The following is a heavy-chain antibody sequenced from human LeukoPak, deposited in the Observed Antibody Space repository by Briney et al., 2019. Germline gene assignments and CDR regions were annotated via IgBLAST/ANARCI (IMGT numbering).Heavy chain of an antibody. J-gene: IGHJ6*04. CDR1: RFTFSSYG. D-gene: IGHD3-10*02. V-gene: IGHV3-23*01. CDR2: ISGSGGST. Sequence: GGTLRLSCAASRFTFSSYGMTWVRQAPGKGLEWVSGISGSGGSTYYADSVKGRFTISRDNSKNTLYLQMNSLRAEDTAVYYCAELGITMIGGVWGKGTTVTISS. CDR3: AELGITMIGGV.